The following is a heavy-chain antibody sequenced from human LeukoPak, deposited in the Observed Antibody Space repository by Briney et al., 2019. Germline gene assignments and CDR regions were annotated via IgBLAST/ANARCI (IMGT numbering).Heavy chain of an antibody. J-gene: IGHJ5*02. CDR1: GGTFSSYA. Sequence: ASVKVSCKASGGTFSSYAISWVRQAPGQGLEWMGGIIPIFGTANYAQKFQGRVTMTRDTSISTVYMELSSLKSNDTAVYYCARQGSLGTWFDPWGQGTLVTVSS. D-gene: IGHD7-27*01. CDR2: IIPIFGTA. V-gene: IGHV1-69*05. CDR3: ARQGSLGTWFDP.